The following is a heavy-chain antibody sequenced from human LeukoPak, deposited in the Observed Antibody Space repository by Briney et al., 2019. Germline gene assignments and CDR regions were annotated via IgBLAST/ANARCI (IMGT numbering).Heavy chain of an antibody. D-gene: IGHD3-22*01. V-gene: IGHV3-72*01. CDR2: TRNKASSYTT. J-gene: IGHJ4*02. Sequence: GGSLRLSCAASGFTFSDHYMDWVRQAPGKGLEWVGRTRNKASSYTTEYAASVKGRFTISRDDSKNSLYLQMNSLKTEDTAVYYCARNGYYDSFDYWGQGTLVTVSS. CDR3: ARNGYYDSFDY. CDR1: GFTFSDHY.